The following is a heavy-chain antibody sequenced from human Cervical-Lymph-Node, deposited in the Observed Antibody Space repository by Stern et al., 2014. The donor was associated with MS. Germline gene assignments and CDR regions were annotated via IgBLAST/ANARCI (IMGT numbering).Heavy chain of an antibody. Sequence: VQLLASGAEVKPPGSSVKISCTSSGGTFSSHAIHLVRQAPGQGLEWVGGILPLFGTPTYARTFNRSLTFPADDYSSTTHLALRSLRSDDTAVYYCATPAAVTVGSMDVWGQGTTVIVSS. CDR3: ATPAAVTVGSMDV. D-gene: IGHD2-21*02. V-gene: IGHV1-69*01. CDR1: GGTFSSHA. CDR2: ILPLFGTP. J-gene: IGHJ6*02.